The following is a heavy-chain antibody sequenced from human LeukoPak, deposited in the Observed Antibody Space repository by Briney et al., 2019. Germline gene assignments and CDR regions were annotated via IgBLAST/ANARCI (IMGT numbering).Heavy chain of an antibody. J-gene: IGHJ6*03. V-gene: IGHV4-59*01. D-gene: IGHD6-6*01. CDR1: GGSFSGYY. Sequence: SETLSLTCAVYGGSFSGYYWSWIRQPPGKGLEWIGYIYYSGSTNYNPSLKSRVTISVDTSKNQFSLKLSSVTAADTAVYYCARRRYSSSNDYYYMDVWGKGTTVTVSS. CDR3: ARRRYSSSNDYYYMDV. CDR2: IYYSGST.